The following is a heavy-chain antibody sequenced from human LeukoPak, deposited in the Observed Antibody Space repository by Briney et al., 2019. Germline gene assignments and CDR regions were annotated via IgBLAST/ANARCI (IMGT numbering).Heavy chain of an antibody. D-gene: IGHD5-12*01. CDR1: GLTFSSSW. CDR3: ARFPRDPWRFDY. V-gene: IGHV3-7*03. J-gene: IGHJ4*02. CDR2: IKEDGSES. Sequence: PGGSLRLSCAVSGLTFSSSWMDWVRQAPGKGLEWVANIKEDGSESYYVDSVKGRFTISRDNTKNSLYLQMNSLRAEDTAVYYCARFPRDPWRFDYWGQGTLVTVSS.